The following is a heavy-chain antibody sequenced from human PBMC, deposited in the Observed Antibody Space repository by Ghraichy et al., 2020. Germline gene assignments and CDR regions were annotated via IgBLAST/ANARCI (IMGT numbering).Heavy chain of an antibody. Sequence: LSLTCAVYGGSFSGYYWSWIRQPPGKGLEWVSFISSCSSYIEYANSVKGRFTISRDNAKNSLYLQMNSLRAEDTAVYYCAGDPVYCSGGRCYVEQFDDWGRGTLVTVSS. V-gene: IGHV3-11*06. CDR1: GGSFSGYY. CDR3: AGDPVYCSGGRCYVEQFDD. CDR2: ISSCSSYI. D-gene: IGHD2-15*01. J-gene: IGHJ4*01.